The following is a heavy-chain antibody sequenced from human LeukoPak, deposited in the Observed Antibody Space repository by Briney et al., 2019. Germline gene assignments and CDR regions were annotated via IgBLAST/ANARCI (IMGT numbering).Heavy chain of an antibody. CDR3: AKRSCSGGPCNFDY. V-gene: IGHV3-23*01. D-gene: IGHD2-15*01. CDR2: ISDSGGAT. Sequence: PGGSLRLSCAASGFTFRSYAMSWDRQAPGKGLEWVSAISDSGGATNYADSVKGRLTISRDNSKNTLFLQINSLRAEDTAVYYCAKRSCSGGPCNFDYWGQGTLVTVSS. J-gene: IGHJ4*02. CDR1: GFTFRSYA.